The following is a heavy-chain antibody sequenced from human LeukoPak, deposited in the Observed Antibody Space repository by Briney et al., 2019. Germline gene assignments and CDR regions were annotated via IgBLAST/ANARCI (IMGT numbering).Heavy chain of an antibody. D-gene: IGHD1-26*01. J-gene: IGHJ4*02. CDR2: ISSSSSNI. CDR3: ARGTRIEGVTYFDY. Sequence: GGSLRLSCVASGFTFSTYSMDWVRQAPGKGLEWVSYISSSSSNIYYADSVKGRFTISRDTAKNSLYLQMNGLRAEDTAVYYCARGTRIEGVTYFDYWGQGILVTVSS. V-gene: IGHV3-48*01. CDR1: GFTFSTYS.